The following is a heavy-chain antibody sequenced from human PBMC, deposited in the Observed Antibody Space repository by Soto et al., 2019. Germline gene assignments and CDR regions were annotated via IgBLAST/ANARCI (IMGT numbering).Heavy chain of an antibody. CDR2: IDESGST. V-gene: IGHV4-34*01. CDR3: ARDPNY. Sequence: QVQLQQWGAGLLKPSETLSLTCAVYGASFSGYYWSWIRQPPGKGLEWIGEIDESGSTNYNPSLKSRVTISIDTSKNPFSLKLSSVTAADTAVYYCARDPNYWGQGRLVTVSS. CDR1: GASFSGYY. J-gene: IGHJ4*02.